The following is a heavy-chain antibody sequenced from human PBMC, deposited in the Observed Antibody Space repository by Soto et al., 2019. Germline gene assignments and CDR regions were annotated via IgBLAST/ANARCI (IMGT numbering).Heavy chain of an antibody. CDR1: GFTFCSYT. CDR3: AKNGGSGSFRYHCMDG. Sequence: PGGSLRLSCAASGFTFCSYTMSWFRQAPGKGLEWVSMISVSGGTTYYADSVKGRFTISRDNSKNTLYLEVSSLRAEDTAVYHCAKNGGSGSFRYHCMDGWGKGTTVTVSS. D-gene: IGHD3-10*01. CDR2: ISVSGGTT. J-gene: IGHJ6*03. V-gene: IGHV3-23*01.